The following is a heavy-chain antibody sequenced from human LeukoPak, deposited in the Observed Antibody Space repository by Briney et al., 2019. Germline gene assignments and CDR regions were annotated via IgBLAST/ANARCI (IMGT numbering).Heavy chain of an antibody. Sequence: PGRSLRLSCAASGFTFSSYGMHWVRQAPGKGLEWVALIWYDGSNKYYADSVKGRFTISRDNSKNTVYLQMNSLRAEDTAVYYCARDYYSYSRGSWAFDIWGQGTMVTVSS. CDR3: ARDYYSYSRGSWAFDI. V-gene: IGHV3-33*01. CDR2: IWYDGSNK. D-gene: IGHD3-22*01. CDR1: GFTFSSYG. J-gene: IGHJ3*02.